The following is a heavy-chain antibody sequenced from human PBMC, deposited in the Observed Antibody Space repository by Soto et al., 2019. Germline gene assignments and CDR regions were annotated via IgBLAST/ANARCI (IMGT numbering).Heavy chain of an antibody. CDR3: ARDGYYYDSSGYYDGLFDY. V-gene: IGHV1-18*01. Sequence: QVQLVQSGAEVKKPGASVQVSCKASGYTFTSYGISWVRQAPGQGLERMGWISAYNGNTNYAQKLQGRVTMTTDTSTSTAYMELRSLRSDVTAVYYCARDGYYYDSSGYYDGLFDYWGQGTLVTVSS. CDR1: GYTFTSYG. D-gene: IGHD3-22*01. CDR2: ISAYNGNT. J-gene: IGHJ4*02.